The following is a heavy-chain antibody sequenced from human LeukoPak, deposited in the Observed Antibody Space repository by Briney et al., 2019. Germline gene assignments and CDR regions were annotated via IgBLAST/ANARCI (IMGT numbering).Heavy chain of an antibody. CDR1: GSRFTSYW. J-gene: IGHJ4*02. CDR2: IDPSDSET. D-gene: IGHD5-18*01. CDR3: ARQTAMGRSGDY. Sequence: GESLQISCKASGSRFTSYWIGWVRQLHGKGLEWMGIIDPSDSETRYPPSFQGQVTISVDKSLTTADLQWNSLKASDTAMYYCARQTAMGRSGDYWGQGTLVTVSS. V-gene: IGHV5-51*01.